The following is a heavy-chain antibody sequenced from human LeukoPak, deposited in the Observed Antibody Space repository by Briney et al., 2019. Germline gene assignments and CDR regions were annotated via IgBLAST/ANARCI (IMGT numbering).Heavy chain of an antibody. D-gene: IGHD2-2*01. V-gene: IGHV3-48*03. CDR3: ASSIVVVPAAMGSFDY. CDR1: GFTFSSYE. CDR2: ISSSGSTI. Sequence: GGSLRLPCAASGFTFSSYEMNWVRQAPGKGLEWVSYISSSGSTIYYADSVKGRFTISRDNAKNSLYLQMNSLRAEDTAVYYCASSIVVVPAAMGSFDYWGQGTLVTVSS. J-gene: IGHJ4*02.